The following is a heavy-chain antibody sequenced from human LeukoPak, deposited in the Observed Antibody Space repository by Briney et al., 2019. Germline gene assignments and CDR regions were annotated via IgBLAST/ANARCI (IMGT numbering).Heavy chain of an antibody. D-gene: IGHD4-17*01. V-gene: IGHV3-21*01. CDR1: VFTFSSYS. CDR3: ARGFNDFGDYGGPY. CDR2: ISGSAIYI. J-gene: IGHJ4*02. Sequence: GGSLRLSCAASVFTFSSYSMNWVRQAPGKGLEWVSSISGSAIYIYYADSVKGRFTISRDNAKNSLYLQMNSLRAEDTAVYYCARGFNDFGDYGGPYWGQGTLVTVSS.